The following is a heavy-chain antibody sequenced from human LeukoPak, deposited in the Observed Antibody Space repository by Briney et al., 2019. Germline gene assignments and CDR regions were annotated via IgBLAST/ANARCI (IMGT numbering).Heavy chain of an antibody. J-gene: IGHJ3*02. CDR1: GFTFSDYY. V-gene: IGHV3-30*02. CDR2: IRYDGSKE. CDR3: VKEEDALNI. Sequence: AGGSLRLSCAASGFTFSDYYMSWIRQAPGKGLEWVAYIRYDGSKEYYADAVKGRFTISRDNPKNTLSLQMNSLRIGDTAVYYCVKEEDALNIWGQGTMVTVSS.